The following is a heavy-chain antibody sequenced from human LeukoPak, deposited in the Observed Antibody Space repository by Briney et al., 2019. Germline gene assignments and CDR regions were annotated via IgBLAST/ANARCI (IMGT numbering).Heavy chain of an antibody. CDR2: ISYDGSNK. Sequence: GGSLRLSCAASGFTFSSYAMHWVRQAPGKGLEWVAVISYDGSNKYYADSVKGRFTISRDNAKNSLYLQMNNLRVEDTAVYYCAPTYYYESSGHQGGQGTLVTVSA. CDR3: APTYYYESSGHQ. J-gene: IGHJ4*02. CDR1: GFTFSSYA. D-gene: IGHD3-22*01. V-gene: IGHV3-30-3*01.